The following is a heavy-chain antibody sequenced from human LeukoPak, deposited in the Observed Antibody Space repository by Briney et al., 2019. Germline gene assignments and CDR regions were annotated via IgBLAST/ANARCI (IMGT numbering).Heavy chain of an antibody. CDR2: IYYSGST. CDR1: GGSISSSSYY. Sequence: SETLSLTCTVSGGSISSSSYYWGWIRQPPAKGLEWIGSIYYSGSTYCNPSLKSRITISVDMSKNQFSLKLGSVTAADTALYYCARHSGLRSPFDPWGQGTLVTVTS. CDR3: ARHSGLRSPFDP. V-gene: IGHV4-39*01. D-gene: IGHD3-3*01. J-gene: IGHJ5*02.